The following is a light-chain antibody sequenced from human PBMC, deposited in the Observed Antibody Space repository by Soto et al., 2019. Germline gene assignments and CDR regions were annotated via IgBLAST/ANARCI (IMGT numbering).Light chain of an antibody. CDR3: WSYAGRNTYV. Sequence: QSALTQPPSASGSPGQSVSISCTGSSSNVGGYNYVSWYQQHPGKAPRLIIYEVDKRPSGVPDRFSGSKAGSTASLTVSGLQADDEADYYCWSYAGRNTYVFGPETKVTVL. V-gene: IGLV2-8*01. CDR1: SSNVGGYNY. CDR2: EVD. J-gene: IGLJ1*01.